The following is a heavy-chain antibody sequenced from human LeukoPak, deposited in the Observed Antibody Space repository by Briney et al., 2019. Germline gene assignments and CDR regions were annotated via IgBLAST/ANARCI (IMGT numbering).Heavy chain of an antibody. J-gene: IGHJ5*02. CDR3: AREYVVVAAAWFDP. D-gene: IGHD2-2*01. Sequence: TETLSLTCTVSGGSISSYYWSWIRQPAGKGLEWIGRIYTSGSTNYNPSLKSRVTMSVDTSKNQFSLKLSSVTAADTAVYYCAREYVVVAAAWFDPWGQGTLVTVSS. V-gene: IGHV4-4*07. CDR1: GGSISSYY. CDR2: IYTSGST.